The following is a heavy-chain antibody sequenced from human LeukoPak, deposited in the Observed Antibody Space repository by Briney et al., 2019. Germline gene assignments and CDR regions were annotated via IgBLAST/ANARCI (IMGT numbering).Heavy chain of an antibody. CDR2: LLYDGNTK. J-gene: IGHJ6*03. CDR1: GFSLSNYG. CDR3: ARDHRPEIQYYYMDV. V-gene: IGHV3-33*01. D-gene: IGHD1-14*01. Sequence: PGGSLRLSCAACGFSLSNYGIHWVRQAPGKGLEWVAALLYDGNTKHYADSVRGRFTISRDISKNTFYVQMNSLTAEDTAVYYCARDHRPEIQYYYMDVWGKGTTVAVSS.